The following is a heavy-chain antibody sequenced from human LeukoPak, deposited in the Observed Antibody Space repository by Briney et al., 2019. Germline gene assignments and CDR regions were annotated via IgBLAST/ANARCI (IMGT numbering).Heavy chain of an antibody. V-gene: IGHV4-31*03. CDR3: ASGSDNSYYYYGMDV. Sequence: PSETLSLTCTVSGGSISSGGYYWSWIRQHPGKGLEWIGYIYYSGSTYYNPSLKSRVTISVDTSKNQFSLKLGSVTAADTAVYYCASGSDNSYYYYGMDVWGQGTTVTVSS. D-gene: IGHD4-23*01. CDR2: IYYSGST. J-gene: IGHJ6*02. CDR1: GGSISSGGYY.